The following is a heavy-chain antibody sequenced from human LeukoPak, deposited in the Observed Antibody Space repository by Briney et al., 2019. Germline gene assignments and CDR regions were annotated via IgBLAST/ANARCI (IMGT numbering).Heavy chain of an antibody. V-gene: IGHV1-18*01. Sequence: ASVKVSCKASGYNFTNYGISWVRHAPGHGLEWMGWISAYNGDTKSAQQLQGRVTMTTDTSTSTAYMELRSLRSDDTAVYYCARLPSFGNYGGDYWGQGTLVTVSS. D-gene: IGHD4-11*01. CDR2: ISAYNGDT. CDR1: GYNFTNYG. CDR3: ARLPSFGNYGGDY. J-gene: IGHJ4*02.